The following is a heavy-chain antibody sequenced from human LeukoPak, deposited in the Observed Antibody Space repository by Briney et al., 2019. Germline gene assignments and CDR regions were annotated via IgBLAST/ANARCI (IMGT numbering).Heavy chain of an antibody. CDR3: ARDSRGGYYFDY. CDR2: IIPIFGTA. D-gene: IGHD2-2*01. V-gene: IGHV1-69*05. CDR1: GGTFSSYA. Sequence: SVKASCKASGGTFSSYAISWVRQAPGQGLEWMGGIIPIFGTANYAQKFQGRVTITTDESTSTAYMELSSLRSEDTAVYYCARDSRGGYYFDYWGQGTLVTVSS. J-gene: IGHJ4*02.